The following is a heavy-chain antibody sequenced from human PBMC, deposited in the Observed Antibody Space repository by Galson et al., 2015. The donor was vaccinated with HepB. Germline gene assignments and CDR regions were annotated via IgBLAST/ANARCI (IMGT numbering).Heavy chain of an antibody. CDR2: IIPIFGTA. D-gene: IGHD6-13*01. Sequence: SVKVSCKASGGTFSSYAISWVRQAPGKGLEWMGGIIPIFGTANYAQKFQGRVTITADESTRTAYMELSSLRSEDTAVYYCARHGRATYSSSFTYGMDVWGQWTTVTVSS. J-gene: IGHJ6*02. CDR3: ARHGRATYSSSFTYGMDV. V-gene: IGHV1-69*13. CDR1: GGTFSSYA.